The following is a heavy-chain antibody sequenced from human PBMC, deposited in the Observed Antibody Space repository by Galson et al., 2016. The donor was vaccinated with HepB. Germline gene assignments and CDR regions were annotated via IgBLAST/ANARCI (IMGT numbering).Heavy chain of an antibody. CDR2: ISTSGSTI. D-gene: IGHD3-22*01. CDR3: ARTSISYYFDTTGHYSTRNNWFDP. V-gene: IGHV3-48*04. Sequence: SLRLSCAASGFTFSSYSMYWVRQTPGKGLEWVSYISTSGSTIYYADSVKGRFFISRDNARNSLYLHMNSLRAEDTAVYYCARTSISYYFDTTGHYSTRNNWFDPWGQGTLVTVSS. J-gene: IGHJ5*02. CDR1: GFTFSSYS.